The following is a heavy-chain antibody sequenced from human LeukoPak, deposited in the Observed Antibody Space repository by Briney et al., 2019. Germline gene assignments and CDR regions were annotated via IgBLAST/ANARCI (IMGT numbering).Heavy chain of an antibody. D-gene: IGHD3-10*01. Sequence: SQTLSLTCAISGDSVSSNNAVWNWIRQSPSRGLEWLGKTHYRSKWNYDYAVSMKSRITINPDTSKNHFSLQLSSVTPEDTAVYYCARSVNSGCLDCWGQGVLVTVSS. CDR1: GDSVSSNNAV. CDR3: ARSVNSGCLDC. J-gene: IGHJ4*02. V-gene: IGHV6-1*01. CDR2: THYRSKWNY.